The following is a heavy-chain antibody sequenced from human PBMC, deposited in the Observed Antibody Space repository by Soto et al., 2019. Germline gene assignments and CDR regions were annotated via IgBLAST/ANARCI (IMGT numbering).Heavy chain of an antibody. Sequence: QVQLVESGGGVVQPGRSLRLSCAASGFTFSSYAMHWVRQAPGKGLEWVAVISYDGSNKYYADSVKGRFTISRDNSKNTLYLQMNSLGAEETAVYYCARDGGIVVVVAAAPHYYYGMDVWGQGTTVTVSS. CDR1: GFTFSSYA. CDR2: ISYDGSNK. V-gene: IGHV3-30-3*01. J-gene: IGHJ6*02. D-gene: IGHD2-15*01. CDR3: ARDGGIVVVVAAAPHYYYGMDV.